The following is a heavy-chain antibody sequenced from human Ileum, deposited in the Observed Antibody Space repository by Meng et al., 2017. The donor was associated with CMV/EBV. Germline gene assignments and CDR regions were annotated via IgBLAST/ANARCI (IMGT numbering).Heavy chain of an antibody. CDR2: VYSSGST. CDR3: ARGSSSWAFDY. V-gene: IGHV4-4*07. CDR1: GGSISGYF. Sequence: QVPVPESGPGWVRPSGALSLSCTVAGGSISGYFWSWIRQPATKGLGWIGRVYSSGSTGYNPSLQSRVTMSVDTSKNQFSLKLSSVTAADTAVYYCARGSSSWAFDYWGQGTLVTVSS. D-gene: IGHD2-2*01. J-gene: IGHJ4*02.